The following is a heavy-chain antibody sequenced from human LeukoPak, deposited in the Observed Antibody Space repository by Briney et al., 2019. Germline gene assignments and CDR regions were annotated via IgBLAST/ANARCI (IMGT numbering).Heavy chain of an antibody. J-gene: IGHJ4*02. Sequence: ASVKVSCKASGYTFTGYYMHWVRQAPGQGLEWMGWINPNSGGTNYAQKFQGRVTMTRDTSISTAYMGLSRLRSDDTAVYYCARVPVWSGYYSAIIDRMYYFDYWGQGTLVTVSS. CDR3: ARVPVWSGYYSAIIDRMYYFDY. D-gene: IGHD3-3*01. CDR2: INPNSGGT. V-gene: IGHV1-2*02. CDR1: GYTFTGYY.